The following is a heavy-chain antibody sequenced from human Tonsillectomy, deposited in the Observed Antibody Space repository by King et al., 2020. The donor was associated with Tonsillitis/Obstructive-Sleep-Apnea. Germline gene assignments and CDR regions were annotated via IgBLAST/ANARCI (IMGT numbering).Heavy chain of an antibody. J-gene: IGHJ5*02. D-gene: IGHD4-17*01. V-gene: IGHV4-59*01. CDR2: IYYSGST. Sequence: QLQESGPGLVKPSETLSLNCTVSGGSISSYYWSWIRQPPGKGLEWIGYIYYSGSTNYNPSLKSRVTISVDTSKNQFSLKLSSVTAADTAVYYCARVDDYGDYVASNWFDPWGQGTLVTVSS. CDR3: ARVDDYGDYVASNWFDP. CDR1: GGSISSYY.